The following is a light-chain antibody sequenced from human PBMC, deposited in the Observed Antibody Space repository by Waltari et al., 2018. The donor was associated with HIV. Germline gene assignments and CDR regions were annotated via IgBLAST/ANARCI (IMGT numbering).Light chain of an antibody. V-gene: IGLV1-51*02. J-gene: IGLJ2*01. CDR1: RSNIVDNS. CDR2: GNN. CDR3: VTWDNALSAMV. Sequence: QSVLTQPPSVSAAPGQKVTISCSGTRSNIVDNSVSWSQDLPGAAPKLLIFGNNKRPSVSPSRFSGSLSGTSATLVITGLQTGDEADYYCVTWDNALSAMVFGGGTKLTVL.